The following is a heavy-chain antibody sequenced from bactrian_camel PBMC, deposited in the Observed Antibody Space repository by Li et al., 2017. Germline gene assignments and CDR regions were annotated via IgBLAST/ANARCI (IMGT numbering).Heavy chain of an antibody. CDR1: GDECTHKYCS. V-gene: IGHV3S53*01. D-gene: IGHD1*01. CDR3: SRASVGVPPYAPPPARY. J-gene: IGHJ4*01. Sequence: HVQLVESGGGSVQAGGSLRLSCVESGDECTHKYCSLGWYRQAPGKERELVSSIISDGRIHYEDSVKGRFTISQDNAKRTVYLQMNNLIPEDTAIYYCSRASVGVPPYAPPPARYWGQGTQVTVS. CDR2: IISDGRI.